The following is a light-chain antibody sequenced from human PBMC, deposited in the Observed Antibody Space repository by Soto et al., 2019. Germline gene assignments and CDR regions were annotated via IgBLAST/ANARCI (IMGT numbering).Light chain of an antibody. V-gene: IGLV2-14*03. CDR2: DVS. Sequence: QSALTQPASVSGSPGQSITISCTGTSSDVGGNKYVSWYQHYPGKAPKLMICDVSNRPSGVSNRFSGSKSGNTASLTFSGLQAEDEADYYCSAFTGTTYVFGTGTKVTVL. CDR3: SAFTGTTYV. J-gene: IGLJ1*01. CDR1: SSDVGGNKY.